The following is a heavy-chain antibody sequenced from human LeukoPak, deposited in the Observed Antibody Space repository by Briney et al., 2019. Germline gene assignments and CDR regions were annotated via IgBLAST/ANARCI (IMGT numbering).Heavy chain of an antibody. D-gene: IGHD3-9*01. CDR1: GFTFSGSA. CDR2: IRSKANSYAT. Sequence: GGSLRLSCAASGFTFSGSAMHWVRQASGKGREWVGRIRSKANSYATAYAPSVKGRFTICRDDSKNTAYLQMNSLKTEDTAVYYCTSGYDILTGYFSFDYWGQGTLVTVSS. CDR3: TSGYDILTGYFSFDY. V-gene: IGHV3-73*01. J-gene: IGHJ4*02.